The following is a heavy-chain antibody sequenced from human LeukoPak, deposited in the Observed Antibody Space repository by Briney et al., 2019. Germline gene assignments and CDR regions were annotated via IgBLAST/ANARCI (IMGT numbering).Heavy chain of an antibody. D-gene: IGHD5-12*01. Sequence: SETLSLTCTVSGGSISSYYWSWIRQPPGKELEWIGYIYYSGSTNYNPSLKSRVTISVDTSKNQFSLKLSSVTAADTAVYYCARHVFKSGYDYVRCFDYWGQGTLVTVSS. CDR2: IYYSGST. CDR1: GGSISSYY. CDR3: ARHVFKSGYDYVRCFDY. V-gene: IGHV4-59*08. J-gene: IGHJ4*02.